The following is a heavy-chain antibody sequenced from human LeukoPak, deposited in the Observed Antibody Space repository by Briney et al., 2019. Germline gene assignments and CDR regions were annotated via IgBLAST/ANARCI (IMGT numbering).Heavy chain of an antibody. Sequence: ASVKVSCKASGYTFTDYYLHWVRQAPGQGLEWMGWINPNSGGTNYAQKFQGRVTMTRDTSISTVYMELSRLTSDDTADYYCTRDKGWPAWSQGTLVTVSS. CDR1: GYTFTDYY. CDR2: INPNSGGT. J-gene: IGHJ5*02. D-gene: IGHD6-19*01. CDR3: TRDKGWPA. V-gene: IGHV1-2*02.